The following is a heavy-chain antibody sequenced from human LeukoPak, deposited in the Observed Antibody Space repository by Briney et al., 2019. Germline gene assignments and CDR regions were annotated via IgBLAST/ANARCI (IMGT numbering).Heavy chain of an antibody. J-gene: IGHJ4*02. CDR1: GFTFSSYA. V-gene: IGHV3-23*01. D-gene: IGHD3/OR15-3a*01. CDR3: ARDWLPIFGLPPRGFDS. CDR2: ISGSGGST. Sequence: PGGSLRLSCAASGFTFSSYAMSWVRQAPGKGLEWVSAISGSGGSTYYADSVKGRFTISRDNSKNTLYLQMNSLRAEDTAVYYCARDWLPIFGLPPRGFDSWGQGTLVAVSS.